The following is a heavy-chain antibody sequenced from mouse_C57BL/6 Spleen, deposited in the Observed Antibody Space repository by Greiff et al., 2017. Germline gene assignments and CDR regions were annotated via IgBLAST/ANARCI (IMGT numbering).Heavy chain of an antibody. Sequence: EVKLEESEGGLVQPGSSMKLSCTASGFTFSDYYMAWVRQVPEKGLEWVANINYDGSSTYYLDSLKSRFIISRDNAKNILYLQMSNLKSEDTATYYCARVLYAMDYWGQGTSVTVSS. J-gene: IGHJ4*01. CDR2: INYDGSST. V-gene: IGHV5-16*01. CDR1: GFTFSDYY. D-gene: IGHD1-1*01. CDR3: ARVLYAMDY.